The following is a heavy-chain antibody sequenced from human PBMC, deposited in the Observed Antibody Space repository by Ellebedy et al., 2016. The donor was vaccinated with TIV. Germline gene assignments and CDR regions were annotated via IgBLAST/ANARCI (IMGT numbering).Heavy chain of an antibody. CDR3: ARDRSVVMTSDAFDI. Sequence: GESLKISCAASGFTSSSYSMNWVRQAPGKGLEWVSGIKWNGGSTGYADSVKGRFTISRDNAKNSLYLQMNSLRAEDTSLYYCARDRSVVMTSDAFDIWGQGTMVTVSS. CDR2: IKWNGGST. J-gene: IGHJ3*02. V-gene: IGHV3-20*04. CDR1: GFTSSSYS. D-gene: IGHD4-23*01.